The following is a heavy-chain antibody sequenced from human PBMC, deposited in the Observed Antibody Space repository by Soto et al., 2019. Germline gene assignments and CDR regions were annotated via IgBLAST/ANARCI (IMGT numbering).Heavy chain of an antibody. D-gene: IGHD3-22*01. J-gene: IGHJ4*02. Sequence: QVQLQESGPGLVKPSQTLSLTCTVSGGSISSGGYYWSWIRQHPGKGLEWIGYIYYSGSTYYNPSLKSRVTISVDPSKNQFSLKLSSVTAADTAVYYCARVGRDDTNLRPPLKDYWGQGTLVTVSS. V-gene: IGHV4-31*03. CDR1: GGSISSGGYY. CDR3: ARVGRDDTNLRPPLKDY. CDR2: IYYSGST.